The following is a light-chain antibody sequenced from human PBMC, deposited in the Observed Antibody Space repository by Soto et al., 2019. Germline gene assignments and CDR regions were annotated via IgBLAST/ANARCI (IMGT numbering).Light chain of an antibody. Sequence: EIVMTQSPATLSVSPGERATLSCRASQSVSSNLAWYQQKPGQAPRLLIYDASTRATGIPARFSGSGSGTEFTLTIRRLQSEDFAVYYCQQYNNRPPITFGPGTKVDIK. CDR1: QSVSSN. J-gene: IGKJ3*01. V-gene: IGKV3-15*01. CDR3: QQYNNRPPIT. CDR2: DAS.